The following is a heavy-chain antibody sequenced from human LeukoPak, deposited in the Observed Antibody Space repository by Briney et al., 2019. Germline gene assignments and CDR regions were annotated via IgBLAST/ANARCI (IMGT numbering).Heavy chain of an antibody. D-gene: IGHD6-13*01. J-gene: IGHJ5*02. CDR1: GGSISNSFYY. V-gene: IGHV4-39*01. CDR2: IYYSGST. CDR3: ARLSAAAGDKAWFDP. Sequence: SETLSLTCTVSGGSISNSFYYWGWIRQPPGTGLEWIGNIYYSGSTYYNPSLKSRVTISVDTSKNQFSLKLSSVTAADTAVYYCARLSAAAGDKAWFDPWGQGTLVTVSS.